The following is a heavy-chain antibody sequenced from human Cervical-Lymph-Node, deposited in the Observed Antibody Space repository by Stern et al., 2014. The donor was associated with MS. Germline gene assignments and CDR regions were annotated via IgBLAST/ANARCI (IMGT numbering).Heavy chain of an antibody. Sequence: QMQLVQSGAEVKKPGSSVKVSCKAPGAIFSGHAVSWVRQAPGQGLEWMGGIISGFNTPTYAQKFQGRVTITADESTSTVYMELSSLRSEDTAVYYCARRDRLYYFGMDVWGQGTTVTVSS. J-gene: IGHJ6*02. CDR2: IISGFNTP. V-gene: IGHV1-69*01. CDR3: ARRDRLYYFGMDV. CDR1: GAIFSGHA. D-gene: IGHD2-15*01.